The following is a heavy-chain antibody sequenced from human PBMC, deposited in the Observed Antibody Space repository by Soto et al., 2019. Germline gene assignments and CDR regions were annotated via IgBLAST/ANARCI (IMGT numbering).Heavy chain of an antibody. CDR1: IGSSNR. Sequence: IGSSNRRPSAAWPPGKGLEWIGEIYHSGSTNYNPSLKSRVTISVDKSKNQFSLKLSSVTAADTAVYYCAREGGWFAQNGAFDIWGQGTMVT. CDR3: AREGGWFAQNGAFDI. D-gene: IGHD6-19*01. CDR2: IYHSGST. V-gene: IGHV4-4*02. J-gene: IGHJ3*02.